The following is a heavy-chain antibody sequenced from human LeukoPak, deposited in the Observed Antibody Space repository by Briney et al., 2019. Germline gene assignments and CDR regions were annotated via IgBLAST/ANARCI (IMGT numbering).Heavy chain of an antibody. CDR1: GFTFSSYS. CDR2: ISSSSSTI. V-gene: IGHV3-48*01. J-gene: IGHJ4*02. Sequence: GGSLRLSWAASGFTFSSYSMNWVRQAPGKGLEWVAYISSSSSTIYYADSVKGRFTISRDNAKNSLYLQMNSLRAEDTAVYYCARDWAGIIRRGAAFDYWGQGTLVTVSS. D-gene: IGHD1-26*01. CDR3: ARDWAGIIRRGAAFDY.